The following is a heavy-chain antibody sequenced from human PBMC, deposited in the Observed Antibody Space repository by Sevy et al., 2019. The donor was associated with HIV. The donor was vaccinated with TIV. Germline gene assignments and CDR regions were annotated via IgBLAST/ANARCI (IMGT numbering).Heavy chain of an antibody. D-gene: IGHD3-16*01. CDR1: GFTFSSYG. Sequence: GSLRLSCAASGFTFSSYGMHWVRQAPGTGLEWVAFIRYDGSNKYYADSVKGRFTISRDNSKNTLYLQMNSLRAEDTAVYYCAKALGISDAFDIWGQGTMVTVSS. CDR2: IRYDGSNK. V-gene: IGHV3-30*02. J-gene: IGHJ3*02. CDR3: AKALGISDAFDI.